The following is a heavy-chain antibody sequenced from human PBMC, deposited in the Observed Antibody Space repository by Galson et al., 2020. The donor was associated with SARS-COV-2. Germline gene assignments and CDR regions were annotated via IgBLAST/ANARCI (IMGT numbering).Heavy chain of an antibody. J-gene: IGHJ6*03. CDR2: ISSSSSYI. CDR3: ARVIWRAYYYYYYMDF. CDR1: GFTFSSYS. Sequence: GGSLRLSCAASGFTFSSYSMNWVRQAPGKGLEWVSSISSSSSYIYYADSVKGRFTISRDNAKNSLYLHMNSLRAEDTAVYYCARVIWRAYYYYYYMDFWGKGTTVTISS. V-gene: IGHV3-21*01.